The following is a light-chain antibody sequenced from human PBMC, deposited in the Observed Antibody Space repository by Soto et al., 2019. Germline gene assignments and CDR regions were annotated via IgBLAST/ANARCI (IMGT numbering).Light chain of an antibody. CDR2: EGS. CDR3: SSYAGAVV. CDR1: SSGVENYNL. Sequence: QPVLTQPASVSGSPGQSITLSCTRTSSGVENYNLVSWYQHRPGKAPKLMIYEGSQRPSGVSDRFSGSKSGNTASLTISGLRAEDEADYYCSSYAGAVVFGGGTKLTVL. V-gene: IGLV2-23*01. J-gene: IGLJ2*01.